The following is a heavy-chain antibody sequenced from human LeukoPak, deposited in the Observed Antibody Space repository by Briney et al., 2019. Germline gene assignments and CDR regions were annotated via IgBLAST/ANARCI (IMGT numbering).Heavy chain of an antibody. D-gene: IGHD3-10*01. CDR3: ARGRAYGSGSYDAFDI. Sequence: ASVKVPCKASGYTFTDYYIHWVRQAPGQGLEWMGWISAYNGNTNYAQKLQGRVTMTTDTSTSTAYMELRSLRSDDTAVYYCARGRAYGSGSYDAFDIWGQGTMVTVSS. V-gene: IGHV1-18*04. CDR1: GYTFTDYY. CDR2: ISAYNGNT. J-gene: IGHJ3*02.